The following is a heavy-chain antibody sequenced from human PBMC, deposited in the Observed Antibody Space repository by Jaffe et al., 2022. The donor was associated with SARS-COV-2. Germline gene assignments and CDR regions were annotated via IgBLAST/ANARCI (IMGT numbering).Heavy chain of an antibody. V-gene: IGHV3-15*01. CDR1: GFTFSNAW. Sequence: EVQLVESGGGLVKPGGSLRLSCAASGFTFSNAWMSWVRQAPGKGLEWVGRIKSKTDGGTTDYAAPVKGRFTISRDDSKNTLYLQMNSLKTEDTAVYYCTTDPWLVLSEYFQHWGQGTLVTVSS. J-gene: IGHJ1*01. CDR2: IKSKTDGGTT. D-gene: IGHD6-19*01. CDR3: TTDPWLVLSEYFQH.